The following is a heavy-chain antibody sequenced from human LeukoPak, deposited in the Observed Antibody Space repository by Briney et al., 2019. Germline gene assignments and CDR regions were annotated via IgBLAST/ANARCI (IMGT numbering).Heavy chain of an antibody. V-gene: IGHV3-64*01. CDR3: ARETPDSSGWD. CDR2: ISSNGGST. Sequence: GSLRLSFAASGFTFSSYAMHWVRQAPGKGLEYVSAISSNGGSTYYANSVKGRFTISRDNSKNTLYLQMGSLRAEDTAVYYCARETPDSSGWDWGQGTLVTVSS. D-gene: IGHD6-19*01. CDR1: GFTFSSYA. J-gene: IGHJ4*02.